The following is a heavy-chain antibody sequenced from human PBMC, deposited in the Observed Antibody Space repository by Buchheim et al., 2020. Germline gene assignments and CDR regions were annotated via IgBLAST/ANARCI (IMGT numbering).Heavy chain of an antibody. CDR2: INSDGSST. V-gene: IGHV3-74*01. D-gene: IGHD1-26*01. CDR1: GFTFSSYW. J-gene: IGHJ6*02. Sequence: EVPLVESGGGLVQPGGSLRLSCAASGFTFSSYWMHWVRQAPGKGLVWVSRINSDGSSTSYADYVKGRFTISSDNATNTMYLQMNSLRAEDTAVYYCARVFHSGSYSAYYYGMDVWGQGTT. CDR3: ARVFHSGSYSAYYYGMDV.